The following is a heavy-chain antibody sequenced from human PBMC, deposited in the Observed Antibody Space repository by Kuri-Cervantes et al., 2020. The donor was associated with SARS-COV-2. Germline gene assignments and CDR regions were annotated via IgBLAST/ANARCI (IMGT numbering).Heavy chain of an antibody. Sequence: GGPLRLSCAASGFTSSSYSMNWVRQPPGKGLEWVSSINSRSNCIYYAASLKGGFTISRDNARNSLYLQMKNLRAEDTAVYYCARGDGITGTPDYWGQGTLVTVSS. CDR3: ARGDGITGTPDY. D-gene: IGHD1-20*01. V-gene: IGHV3-21*01. CDR1: GFTSSSYS. J-gene: IGHJ4*02. CDR2: INSRSNCI.